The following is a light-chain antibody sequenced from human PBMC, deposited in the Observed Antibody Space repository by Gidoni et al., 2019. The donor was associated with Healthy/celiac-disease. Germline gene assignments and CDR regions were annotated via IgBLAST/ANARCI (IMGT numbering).Light chain of an antibody. CDR2: RDN. Sequence: SYDLTQPLSVSVALGQTAWISCGANNIGSKNVHWYQQKPGQAPVLVIYRDNNRPSGIPERFSGSNSGNTATLTISRAQAGDEADYYCQVWDSTTEFGGGTKLTVL. V-gene: IGLV3-9*01. J-gene: IGLJ2*01. CDR3: QVWDSTTE. CDR1: NIGSKN.